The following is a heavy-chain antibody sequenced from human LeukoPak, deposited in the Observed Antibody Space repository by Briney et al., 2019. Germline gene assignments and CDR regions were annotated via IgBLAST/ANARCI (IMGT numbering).Heavy chain of an antibody. CDR2: IKEGGSET. CDR3: ARGSGSFDY. J-gene: IGHJ4*02. Sequence: GGSLRLSCAVSGFTFSSYCMSWVRQAPGKGLEWLATIKEGGSETYYVDSVKGRFTISRDNSKNTLHLQMNSLRAEDTAVYYCARGSGSFDYWGQGALVSVCS. CDR1: GFTFSSYC. V-gene: IGHV3-7*03. D-gene: IGHD3-10*01.